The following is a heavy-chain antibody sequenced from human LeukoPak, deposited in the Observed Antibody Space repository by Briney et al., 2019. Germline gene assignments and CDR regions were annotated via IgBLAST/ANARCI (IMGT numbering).Heavy chain of an antibody. Sequence: ASVKVSCKASGYTFTSYDINWVRQATGQGLEWMGWMNPNSGNTGYAQKFQGRVTITRNTSISTAYMELSSLRSEDTAVYYCATDSSGYYSRRNWSQGTLVTVSS. CDR3: ATDSSGYYSRRN. D-gene: IGHD3-22*01. CDR2: MNPNSGNT. CDR1: GYTFTSYD. J-gene: IGHJ4*02. V-gene: IGHV1-8*03.